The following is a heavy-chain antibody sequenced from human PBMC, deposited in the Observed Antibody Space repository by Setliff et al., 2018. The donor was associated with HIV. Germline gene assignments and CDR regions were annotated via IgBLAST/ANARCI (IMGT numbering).Heavy chain of an antibody. CDR1: GGSISTSY. J-gene: IGHJ3*02. CDR2: IYISGTT. V-gene: IGHV4-4*09. CDR3: AREHCSGGSCNGFGI. Sequence: PSETLSLTCTVSGGSISTSYWNWIRQPPGKGLEWIAYIYISGTTNYNPSLKSRVTISLDTSRNQFSLKLGSVTAADTAMYYCAREHCSGGSCNGFGIWGQGTMVTVSS. D-gene: IGHD2-15*01.